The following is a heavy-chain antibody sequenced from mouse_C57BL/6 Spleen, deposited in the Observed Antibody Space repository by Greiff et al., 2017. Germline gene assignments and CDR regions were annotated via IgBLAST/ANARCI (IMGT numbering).Heavy chain of an antibody. CDR3: ARGNWDEDYFDY. D-gene: IGHD4-1*01. Sequence: QVQLQQPGTELVKPGASVKLSCKASGYTFTSYWMHWVKQRPGQGLEWIGNINPSNGGTNYNEKFKSKATLTVDKYSSTAYMQLSSLTSEDSAVYYCARGNWDEDYFDYWGQGTTLTVSS. CDR1: GYTFTSYW. CDR2: INPSNGGT. V-gene: IGHV1-53*01. J-gene: IGHJ2*01.